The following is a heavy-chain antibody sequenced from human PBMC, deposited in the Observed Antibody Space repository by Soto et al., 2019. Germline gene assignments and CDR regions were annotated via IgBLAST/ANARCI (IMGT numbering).Heavy chain of an antibody. J-gene: IGHJ6*02. V-gene: IGHV1-69*12. Sequence: QVQLVQSGAEVKKPWSSVTVSCKASGGAFSDYAFSWVRQAPGQGLEWLGGIMHIFRAADYAQKFQGRVTITADESTRTAYMEMRSLRSKDTAVYYCASWLKGADIGNYYYGMDVRGQETTVTV. CDR1: GGAFSDYA. CDR2: IMHIFRAA. CDR3: ASWLKGADIGNYYYGMDV. D-gene: IGHD2-15*01.